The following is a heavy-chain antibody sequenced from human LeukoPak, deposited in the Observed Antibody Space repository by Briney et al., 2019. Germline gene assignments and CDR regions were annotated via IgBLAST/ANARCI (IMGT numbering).Heavy chain of an antibody. D-gene: IGHD3-16*01. J-gene: IGHJ4*02. Sequence: PGGSLRLSCTASGFTFSNLWMFWVRQAPGKGLEWVTVISYDGSNKYYADSVKGRFTISRDNSKNTLYLQMNSLRAEDTAVYYCAKGGTYRDYFDYWGQGTLVTVSS. CDR3: AKGGTYRDYFDY. V-gene: IGHV3-30*18. CDR1: GFTFSNLW. CDR2: ISYDGSNK.